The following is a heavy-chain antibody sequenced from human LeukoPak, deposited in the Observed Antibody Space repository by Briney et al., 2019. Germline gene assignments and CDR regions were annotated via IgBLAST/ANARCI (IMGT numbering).Heavy chain of an antibody. D-gene: IGHD4-17*01. V-gene: IGHV3-74*01. CDR1: GFTFSSYW. CDR2: INSDGSST. CDR3: ARHDYGDYVDY. J-gene: IGHJ4*02. Sequence: GGSLRLSCAASGFTFSSYWMHWVRQAPGKGLVWVSRINSDGSSTSYADSVKGRFTISRDNAKNTLYLQKNSLRAEDTAVYYCARHDYGDYVDYWGQGTLVTVSS.